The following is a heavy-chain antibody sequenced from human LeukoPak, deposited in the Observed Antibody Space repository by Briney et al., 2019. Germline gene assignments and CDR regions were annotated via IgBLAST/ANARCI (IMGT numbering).Heavy chain of an antibody. CDR2: ISSGNSYI. Sequence: GGSLRLSCAASGFTFSDYYMSWIRQAPGKGLEWVSIISSGNSYIHYADSVKGRFTISRDNAKNSLYLQMNSLRAEDTAVYYCARDLTAHSYGYIEAFDIWGQGTMVTVSS. CDR1: GFTFSDYY. V-gene: IGHV3-11*06. CDR3: ARDLTAHSYGYIEAFDI. J-gene: IGHJ3*02. D-gene: IGHD5-18*01.